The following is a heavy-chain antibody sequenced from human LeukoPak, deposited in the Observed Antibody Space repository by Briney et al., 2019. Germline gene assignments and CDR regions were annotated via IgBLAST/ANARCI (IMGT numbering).Heavy chain of an antibody. CDR2: ISWNIGSI. V-gene: IGHV3-9*01. D-gene: IGHD3-22*01. Sequence: PGRSLRLSCAASGFTFDDYAMHWVRHAPGKGMECVSGISWNIGSIGYADSVKGRFTISRDNAKSSLYLQMNSLRAEDTALYYCAKDDRYYYDSSGYYSGMDVWGQGTTVTVSS. J-gene: IGHJ6*02. CDR3: AKDDRYYYDSSGYYSGMDV. CDR1: GFTFDDYA.